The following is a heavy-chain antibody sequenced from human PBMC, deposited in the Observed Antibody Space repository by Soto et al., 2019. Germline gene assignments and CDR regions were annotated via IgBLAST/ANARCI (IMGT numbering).Heavy chain of an antibody. Sequence: GGSLKISCKGSGYSFTSYWIGWVRQMPGKGLEWMGIIYPGDSDTRYSPSFQGQVTISADKSISTAYLQWSSLKASDTAMYYCARTSYYYDSRARGLQHWGEGTRVTV. D-gene: IGHD3-22*01. CDR3: ARTSYYYDSRARGLQH. V-gene: IGHV5-51*01. J-gene: IGHJ1*01. CDR2: IYPGDSDT. CDR1: GYSFTSYW.